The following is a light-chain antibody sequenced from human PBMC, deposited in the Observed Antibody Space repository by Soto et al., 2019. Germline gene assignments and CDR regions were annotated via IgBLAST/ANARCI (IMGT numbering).Light chain of an antibody. J-gene: IGLJ3*02. CDR3: LLYYGGPWV. CDR1: TGVVTSGHY. CDR2: NIN. V-gene: IGLV7-46*01. Sequence: QAVVTQEPSLTVSPGGTVTLTCDSSTGVVTSGHYPHWFQQRPGRAPRTLMYNINNRHSWTPARFSGSLLGGKAALTLSGAQPEDEAEYYFLLYYGGPWVFGGGTKLTVL.